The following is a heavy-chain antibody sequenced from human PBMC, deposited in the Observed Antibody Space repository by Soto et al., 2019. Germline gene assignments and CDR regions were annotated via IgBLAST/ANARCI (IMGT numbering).Heavy chain of an antibody. D-gene: IGHD3-3*01. Sequence: EVQLVESGGGLVQPGGHLRLSCAAYGFTFSRDWMSWVRQAPGKGLEGVANIKQDGSEKYYVDSVKGRFTISRDNAKNSLYLQRNSLRAEDTAVYYCARDKQRITIFGVVTWYGMDGWGQGTTVTVS. J-gene: IGHJ6*02. CDR1: GFTFSRDW. V-gene: IGHV3-7*03. CDR2: IKQDGSEK. CDR3: ARDKQRITIFGVVTWYGMDG.